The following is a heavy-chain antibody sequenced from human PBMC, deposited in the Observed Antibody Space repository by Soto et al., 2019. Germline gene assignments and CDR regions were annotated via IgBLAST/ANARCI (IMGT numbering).Heavy chain of an antibody. Sequence: PGGSLRLSCAASGFTFSSYTMHWVRQAPGKGLEWVALISYDGSNKYYADSVKGRFTISRDNSKNTLYLQMNSLRAEDTAIYYCAKGYCSSTSCYGPADAFDIWGQGTMVTVSS. CDR2: ISYDGSNK. CDR3: AKGYCSSTSCYGPADAFDI. CDR1: GFTFSSYT. D-gene: IGHD2-2*01. J-gene: IGHJ3*02. V-gene: IGHV3-30*04.